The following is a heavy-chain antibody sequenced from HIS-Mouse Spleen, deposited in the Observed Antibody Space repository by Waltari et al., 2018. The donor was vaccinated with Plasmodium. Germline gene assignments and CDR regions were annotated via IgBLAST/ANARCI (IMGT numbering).Heavy chain of an antibody. Sequence: QVQLVQSGAEVKKPGASVKVSCKASGYTFTADYMHLVRQAPGQGREWMGGSNPNRGGTNYAQKFQGRVTMTGDTSISTAYMELSRLRSDDTAVYYCARDLAAAGHFDYWGQGTLVTVSS. CDR1: GYTFTADY. V-gene: IGHV1-2*02. CDR3: ARDLAAAGHFDY. J-gene: IGHJ4*02. CDR2: SNPNRGGT. D-gene: IGHD6-13*01.